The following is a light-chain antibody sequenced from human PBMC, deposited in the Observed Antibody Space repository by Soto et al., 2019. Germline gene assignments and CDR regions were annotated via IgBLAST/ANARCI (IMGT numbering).Light chain of an antibody. Sequence: DIQMTQPPSSLSASVGERLTITCRATQSISSHLNWYQQRPGKAPKLLIYAASSLQSGVPARFSGSRSGTDFTLTISSLQPEDVATYYCQQSYSNPLTFGGGTKVDI. CDR2: AAS. CDR3: QQSYSNPLT. CDR1: QSISSH. V-gene: IGKV1-39*01. J-gene: IGKJ4*01.